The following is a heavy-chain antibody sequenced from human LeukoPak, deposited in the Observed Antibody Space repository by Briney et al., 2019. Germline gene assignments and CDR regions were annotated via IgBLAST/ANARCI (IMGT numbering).Heavy chain of an antibody. J-gene: IGHJ6*03. CDR2: ISAYNGNT. CDR3: AREYCSSTSCFYYYMDV. D-gene: IGHD2-2*01. V-gene: IGHV1-18*01. CDR1: GGTFSSYA. Sequence: RASVKVSCKASGGTFSSYAISWVRQAPGQGLEWMGWISAYNGNTNYAQKIQGRVTMTTDTSTSTAYMELRSLRSDDTAVYYCAREYCSSTSCFYYYMDVWGKGTTVTISS.